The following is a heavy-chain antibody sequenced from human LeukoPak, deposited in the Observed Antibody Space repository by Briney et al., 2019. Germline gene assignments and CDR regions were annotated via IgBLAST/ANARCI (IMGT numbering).Heavy chain of an antibody. CDR2: ISGSGGTT. D-gene: IGHD6-6*01. Sequence: GGSLRLSCAASEFTFSNYAMSWVRQAPGKGLEWVSVISGSGGTTYYADSVKGRFTISRDNSKNTLYLQMNSLRAEDTAVYYCAAGGSSPTGFDYWGQGTLVTVSS. CDR3: AAGGSSPTGFDY. V-gene: IGHV3-23*01. CDR1: EFTFSNYA. J-gene: IGHJ4*02.